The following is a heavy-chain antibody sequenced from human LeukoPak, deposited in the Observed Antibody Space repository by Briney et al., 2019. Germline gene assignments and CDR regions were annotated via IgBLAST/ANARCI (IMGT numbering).Heavy chain of an antibody. J-gene: IGHJ2*01. CDR3: ARGAFARYWYFDL. CDR1: GFTFSSYA. V-gene: IGHV3-30*03. Sequence: PGGSLRLSCAASGFTFSSYAMSWVRQAPGKGLEWVAVISYDGSYKYYADSVKGRFTISRDNSKNTLYLQMNSLRAEDTAVYYCARGAFARYWYFDLWGRGTLVTVSS. CDR2: ISYDGSYK.